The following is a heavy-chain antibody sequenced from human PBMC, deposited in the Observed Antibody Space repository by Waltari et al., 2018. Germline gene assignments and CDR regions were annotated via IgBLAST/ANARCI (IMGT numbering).Heavy chain of an antibody. D-gene: IGHD1-1*01. Sequence: EVQLFESGGGLVQPGGSLRLSCAASGVTFRNYGMSWVRQAPGEWLGWVLSMSSIVGGEDTADYADSVQVRFTIARVTSKNTLYLQMSSLRVEDTAVYYCARGWAFSGNCLDYWGQGAPVTVSS. CDR3: ARGWAFSGNCLDY. CDR1: GVTFRNYG. CDR2: IVGGEDTA. J-gene: IGHJ4*02. V-gene: IGHV3-23*01.